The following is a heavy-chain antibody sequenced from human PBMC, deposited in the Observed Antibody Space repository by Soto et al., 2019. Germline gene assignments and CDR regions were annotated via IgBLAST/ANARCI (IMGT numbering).Heavy chain of an antibody. Sequence: ASVKVSCKASGGTFSSYAISWVRQAPGQGLEWMGGIIPTFGTANYAQKFQGRVTITADESTSTAYMELSSLRSEDTAVYYCARAIMCRSTSCHYYYMDVRGKGTKVTVSS. J-gene: IGHJ6*03. CDR1: GGTFSSYA. D-gene: IGHD2-2*01. CDR2: IIPTFGTA. CDR3: ARAIMCRSTSCHYYYMDV. V-gene: IGHV1-69*13.